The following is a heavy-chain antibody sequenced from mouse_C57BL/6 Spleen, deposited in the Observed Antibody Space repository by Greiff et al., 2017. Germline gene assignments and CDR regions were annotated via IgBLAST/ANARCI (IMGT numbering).Heavy chain of an antibody. CDR3: AREVTTVVGYFDV. D-gene: IGHD1-1*01. V-gene: IGHV1-81*01. CDR2: IYPRSGNT. Sequence: VQLQQSGAELARPGASVKLSCKASGYTFTSYGISWVKQRTGQGLEWIGEIYPRSGNTYYNEKFKGKATLTADKSSSTAYMELRSLTSEDSAVYFCAREVTTVVGYFDVWGTGTTVTVSS. CDR1: GYTFTSYG. J-gene: IGHJ1*03.